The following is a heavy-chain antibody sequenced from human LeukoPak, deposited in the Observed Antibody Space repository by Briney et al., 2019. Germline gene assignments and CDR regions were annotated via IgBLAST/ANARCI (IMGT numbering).Heavy chain of an antibody. CDR2: IYTSGSP. Sequence: SETLSLTCTVSGGSISSGSYYWSWIRQPAGKGLEYIGRIYTSGSPSYNPSLKSRVTISVDTSKNQFSLKLSSVTAADTAVYYCARQFYCSSTSCYVRRRWFDPWGQGTLVTVSS. CDR3: ARQFYCSSTSCYVRRRWFDP. J-gene: IGHJ5*02. CDR1: GGSISSGSYY. V-gene: IGHV4-61*02. D-gene: IGHD2-2*01.